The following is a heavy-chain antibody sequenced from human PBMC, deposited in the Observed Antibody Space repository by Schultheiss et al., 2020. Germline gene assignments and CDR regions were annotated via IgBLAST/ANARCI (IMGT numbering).Heavy chain of an antibody. Sequence: ASVKVSCKASGYTFTSYYLHWVRQAPGQGLEWMGLISPGGGGTTYPQKFQGRVTMTSDTSTSTVYMELSSLRSEDTAVYYCARDEAIVLDTAMVTSYYGMDVWGQGTTVTVSS. D-gene: IGHD5-18*01. J-gene: IGHJ6*02. CDR2: ISPGGGGT. CDR1: GYTFTSYY. V-gene: IGHV1-46*01. CDR3: ARDEAIVLDTAMVTSYYGMDV.